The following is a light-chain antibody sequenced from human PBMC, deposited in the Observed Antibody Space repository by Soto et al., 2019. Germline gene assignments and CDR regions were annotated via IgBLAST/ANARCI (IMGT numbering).Light chain of an antibody. CDR3: ASYTPSSTLV. V-gene: IGLV2-14*01. CDR1: SSDIGGYNF. J-gene: IGLJ2*01. CDR2: AVT. Sequence: QSVLTQPASVSGSPGQSITISCTGTSSDIGGYNFVSWYHQHPGKAPKLLIYAVTNRPSGIPDRFSGSKSGNTASLTISGLQAEDGADYYCASYTPSSTLVFGGGTKLTVL.